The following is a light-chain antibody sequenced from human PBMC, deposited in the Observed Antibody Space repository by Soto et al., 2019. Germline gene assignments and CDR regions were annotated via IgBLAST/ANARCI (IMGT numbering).Light chain of an antibody. J-gene: IGKJ2*01. Sequence: DIQMTQSPSTLSASVGDRVTITCRASQSISSWLAWYQQKPGKAPKLLIYKASSLESGVPSRFSGSGSGTEITLTISSLQPDDFATYYCQQYNSYSGTFGQGTKLDIK. CDR2: KAS. V-gene: IGKV1-5*03. CDR1: QSISSW. CDR3: QQYNSYSGT.